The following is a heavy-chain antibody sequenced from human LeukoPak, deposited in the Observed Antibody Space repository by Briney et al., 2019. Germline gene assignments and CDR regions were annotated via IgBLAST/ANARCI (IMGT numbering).Heavy chain of an antibody. D-gene: IGHD5-18*01. J-gene: IGHJ3*02. CDR3: AKGAAMVTAWGEAFDI. Sequence: GGSLRLSCAASGFTFSSYAMSWVRHAPGKGLEWVSAICGSGGSTYYAHSVKGRFTISRDNSKNTLYLQMNSLRAEDTAVYYCAKGAAMVTAWGEAFDIWGQGTMVTVSS. CDR2: ICGSGGST. V-gene: IGHV3-23*01. CDR1: GFTFSSYA.